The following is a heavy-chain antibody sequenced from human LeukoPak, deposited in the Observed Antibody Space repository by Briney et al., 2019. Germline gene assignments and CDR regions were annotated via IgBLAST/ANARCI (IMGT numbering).Heavy chain of an antibody. Sequence: GGSLRLSSAASGFTFSSYGMHWVRQAPGKGLEWVAVMSYNGQITYYADSVKGRFTISRDNSQNMLYLQMNSLRVDDTSVYYCAKVQLERRELLPNFDSWGQGTLVTVSS. CDR2: MSYNGQIT. J-gene: IGHJ4*02. CDR1: GFTFSSYG. D-gene: IGHD1-1*01. CDR3: AKVQLERRELLPNFDS. V-gene: IGHV3-30*18.